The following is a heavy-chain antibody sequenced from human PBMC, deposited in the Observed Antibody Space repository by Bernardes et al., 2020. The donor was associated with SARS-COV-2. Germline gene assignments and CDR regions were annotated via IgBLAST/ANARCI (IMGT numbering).Heavy chain of an antibody. CDR3: QLSLKRAGHSETLSLTCTVSGGSSKYYY. V-gene: IGHV3-15*01. CDR1: GFTFSNAW. J-gene: IGHJ6*01. D-gene: IGHD2-8*02. CDR2: IKSKTDGGTT. Sequence: GSLRLSCAASGFTFSNAWMSWVRQAPGKGLEWVGRIKSKTDGGTTDYAAPVKGRFTISRDDSKNTLYLQMNSLSTQRITAPKHQLSLKRAGHSETLSLTCTVSGGSSKYYY.